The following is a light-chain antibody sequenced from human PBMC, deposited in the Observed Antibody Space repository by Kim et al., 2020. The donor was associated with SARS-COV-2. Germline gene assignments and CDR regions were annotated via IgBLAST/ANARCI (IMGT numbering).Light chain of an antibody. Sequence: DIQMTQSPSSLSASVGDRVTITCRSSQNVDRYLNWYQQQPGRAPKLLIYAASSLQNGVPSRFSGTGSGTDFTLAIAGLQPEDFATYFCQQTFSAPTLTFGGGTKLEIK. CDR2: AAS. CDR1: QNVDRY. V-gene: IGKV1-39*01. J-gene: IGKJ4*01. CDR3: QQTFSAPTLT.